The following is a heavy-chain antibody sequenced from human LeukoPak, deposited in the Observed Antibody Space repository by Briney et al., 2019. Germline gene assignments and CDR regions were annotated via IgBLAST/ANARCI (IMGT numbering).Heavy chain of an antibody. Sequence: SETLSLTCTVSGGSISSYYWSWIRQPPGKGLEWIGYIYHSGSTNYNPSLKSRVTISVDTSKNQFSLKLSSVTAADTAVYYCARTLYDYDSSGYYKYFDLWGRGTLVTVSS. CDR2: IYHSGST. V-gene: IGHV4-59*08. CDR3: ARTLYDYDSSGYYKYFDL. J-gene: IGHJ2*01. D-gene: IGHD3-22*01. CDR1: GGSISSYY.